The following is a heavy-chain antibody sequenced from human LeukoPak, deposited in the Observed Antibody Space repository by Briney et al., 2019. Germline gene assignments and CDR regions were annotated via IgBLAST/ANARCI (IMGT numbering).Heavy chain of an antibody. V-gene: IGHV5-10-1*01. D-gene: IGHD2-15*01. CDR2: IEPSESYA. J-gene: IGHJ4*02. Sequence: GAYPGISCKGSGSYFISYWISWGRQMPGKGLERMGRIEPSESYANYSPSFQGHVTISADKSISTAYLQWSSLKASDTAMYYCASYPLPNCSGGSCYNWGQGTLVTVSS. CDR3: ASYPLPNCSGGSCYN. CDR1: GSYFISYW.